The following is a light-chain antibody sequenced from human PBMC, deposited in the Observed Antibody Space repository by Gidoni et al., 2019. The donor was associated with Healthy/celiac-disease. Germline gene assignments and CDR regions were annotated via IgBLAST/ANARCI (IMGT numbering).Light chain of an antibody. CDR3: CSYAGSYTLVV. CDR1: SSDVGGYKY. CDR2: DVS. V-gene: IGLV2-11*01. Sequence: QSALTQPRSVSGSPGQSVTISCTGTSSDVGGYKYVSWYQQHTGKAPKLMIYDVSKRPSVVPDRFSGSKSGNTASLTISGLQAEDEADYYCCSYAGSYTLVVFGGGTKLTVL. J-gene: IGLJ2*01.